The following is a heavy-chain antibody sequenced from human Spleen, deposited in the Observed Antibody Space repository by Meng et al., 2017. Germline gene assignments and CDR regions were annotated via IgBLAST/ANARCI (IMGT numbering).Heavy chain of an antibody. Sequence: QLGRAGPGGKRPGGSVNLSCKPSGYTFAADWIHWLRQAPGQGLEWMGRIDPNNDHTQYAQNFQGRVTMTSDTSISTVYMELNGLRFDDTAVYYCARDEDISAAGKLFGDYWGQGTLVTAPQ. J-gene: IGHJ4*02. D-gene: IGHD6-13*01. CDR3: ARDEDISAAGKLFGDY. V-gene: IGHV1-2*06. CDR2: IDPNNDHT. CDR1: GYTFAADW.